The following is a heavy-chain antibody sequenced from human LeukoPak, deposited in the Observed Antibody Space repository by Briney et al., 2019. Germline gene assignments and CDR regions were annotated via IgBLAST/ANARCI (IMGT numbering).Heavy chain of an antibody. D-gene: IGHD3-3*01. CDR2: ISSSSSYI. Sequence: PGGSLRLSCAASGFTFSSYSMNWVRQAPGKGLEWVSSISSSSSYIYYADSVKGRFTISRDNAKNSPYLQMNSLRAEDTAVYYCARDLGTIFGVVIRTLDYWGQGTLVTVSS. CDR3: ARDLGTIFGVVIRTLDY. J-gene: IGHJ4*02. V-gene: IGHV3-21*01. CDR1: GFTFSSYS.